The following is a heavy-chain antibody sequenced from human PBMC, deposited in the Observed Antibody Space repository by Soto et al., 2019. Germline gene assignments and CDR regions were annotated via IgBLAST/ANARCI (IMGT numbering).Heavy chain of an antibody. CDR1: GFSLSTSTLC. Sequence: SGPTLVNPTETLTLTCTFSGFSLSTSTLCVTWIRQPPGKALEWLALIDWNNLKFYKASLKTRLTLSKGTSRNQVVLTVTNVDPVDTGTYYCARMMRGGTFHGNHIDYWGQGALVTVSS. J-gene: IGHJ4*02. V-gene: IGHV2-70*01. D-gene: IGHD3-16*01. CDR3: ARMMRGGTFHGNHIDY. CDR2: IDWNNLK.